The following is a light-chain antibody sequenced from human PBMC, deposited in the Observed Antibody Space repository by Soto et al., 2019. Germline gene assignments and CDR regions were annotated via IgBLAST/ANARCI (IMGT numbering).Light chain of an antibody. Sequence: EIVMTQSPATLPVSLGERATLSCRASQSVSSNVAWYQQKPGQAPRLLMYGASTRATGIPVRFSGSGSETEFALSVSSLQSEDFAVYYCQQYNNWPRTFGQGTKVEIK. CDR3: QQYNNWPRT. CDR2: GAS. V-gene: IGKV3-15*01. CDR1: QSVSSN. J-gene: IGKJ1*01.